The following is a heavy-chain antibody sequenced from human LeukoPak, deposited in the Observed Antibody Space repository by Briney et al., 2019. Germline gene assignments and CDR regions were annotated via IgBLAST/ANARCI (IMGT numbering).Heavy chain of an antibody. CDR1: GFIFSNYG. J-gene: IGHJ4*02. CDR2: IWFDGYNK. Sequence: GRSLRLSCTASGFIFSNYGMHWVRQAPGKGLEWVAVIWFDGYNKYYADSVKGRFTISRDNAKKSVYLQMNGLRAEDTAVYYCATYSGYDRIFDYWGQGTLVTVSS. V-gene: IGHV3-33*01. D-gene: IGHD5-12*01. CDR3: ATYSGYDRIFDY.